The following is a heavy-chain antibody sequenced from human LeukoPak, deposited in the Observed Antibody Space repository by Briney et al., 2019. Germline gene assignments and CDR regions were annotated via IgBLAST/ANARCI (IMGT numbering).Heavy chain of an antibody. V-gene: IGHV3-11*04. Sequence: GGSLRLSCAASGFTFSDYYMSWIRQAPGKGLEWVSYISSSGSTIYYAGSVKGRLIVSRDNAKNSLDLHMNTLRAEDTAVYYCARGRGNYFYGMDVWGQGTTVTVSS. CDR1: GFTFSDYY. CDR3: ARGRGNYFYGMDV. D-gene: IGHD3-10*01. CDR2: ISSSGSTI. J-gene: IGHJ6*02.